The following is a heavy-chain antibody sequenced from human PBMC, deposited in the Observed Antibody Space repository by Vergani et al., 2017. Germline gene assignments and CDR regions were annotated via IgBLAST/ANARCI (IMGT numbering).Heavy chain of an antibody. Sequence: QVQLQQWGAGLLKPSETLSLTCAVYGGSFSGYYWSWIRQPPGKGLEWIGEINHSGSTNYNPSLKSRVTISVDTSKNQFSLKLSSVTAADTAVYYCAREAPYSSSWSKGYNWLDPWGQGTLVTVSS. CDR3: AREAPYSSSWSKGYNWLDP. J-gene: IGHJ5*02. CDR1: GGSFSGYY. CDR2: INHSGST. V-gene: IGHV4-34*01. D-gene: IGHD6-13*01.